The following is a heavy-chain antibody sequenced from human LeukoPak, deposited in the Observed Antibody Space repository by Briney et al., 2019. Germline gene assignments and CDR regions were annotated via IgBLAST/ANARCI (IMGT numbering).Heavy chain of an antibody. D-gene: IGHD6-13*01. CDR3: ARKISSWYSVFDY. Sequence: GGSLRLSCAASGFTFSSSCMSWVRQVPGKGLEWVANINQDGSEKNYVDSVKGRFSVSRDNAMNSLYLQMNSLRADDTAVYYCARKISSWYSVFDYWGQGALVTVSS. CDR1: GFTFSSSC. CDR2: INQDGSEK. J-gene: IGHJ4*02. V-gene: IGHV3-7*01.